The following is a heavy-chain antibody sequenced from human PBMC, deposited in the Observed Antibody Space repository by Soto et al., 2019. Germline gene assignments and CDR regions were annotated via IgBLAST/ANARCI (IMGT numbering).Heavy chain of an antibody. CDR3: ARDQGGRYSSSCAAGDY. D-gene: IGHD6-13*01. Sequence: QVQLVESGGGVVQPGRSLRLSCAASGFTFSSYGMHWVRQAPGKGLEGVAVIWYDGSNKYYADSVKGRFTISRDNSKNTLYLQMNSLRAEDTAVYYCARDQGGRYSSSCAAGDYWGQGTLVTVSS. V-gene: IGHV3-33*01. CDR1: GFTFSSYG. J-gene: IGHJ4*02. CDR2: IWYDGSNK.